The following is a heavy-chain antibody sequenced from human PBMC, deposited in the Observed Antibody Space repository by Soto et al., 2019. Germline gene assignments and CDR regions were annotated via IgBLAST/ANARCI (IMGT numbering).Heavy chain of an antibody. V-gene: IGHV1-69*01. CDR2: IIPIFATT. Sequence: QVQLVQSGAEVKKPGYSVKVSCKASGGTFSSYPLSWVRQAPGQGLEWMGGIIPIFATTKDAQKFQGRVTIIADESTPTAYMELSSLRSEDTAVYYCAMIDYSSGSDYWCQGTLVTVSS. CDR1: GGTFSSYP. CDR3: AMIDYSSGSDY. D-gene: IGHD6-19*01. J-gene: IGHJ4*02.